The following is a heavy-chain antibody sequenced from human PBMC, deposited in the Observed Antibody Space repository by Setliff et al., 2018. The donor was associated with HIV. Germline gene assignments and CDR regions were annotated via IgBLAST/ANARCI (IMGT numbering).Heavy chain of an antibody. CDR2: IWYDGSKK. CDR1: GFTFSSHG. J-gene: IGHJ6*04. Sequence: GGSLRLSCAASGFTFSSHGMHWVRRAPGKGLECVANIWYDGSKKYYADSVKGRFTISRDNSENTLYLEMNNLRAEDTAVYYCAKDTWYYSAKHLDVWGKGTTVTVSS. D-gene: IGHD3-10*01. CDR3: AKDTWYYSAKHLDV. V-gene: IGHV3-33*06.